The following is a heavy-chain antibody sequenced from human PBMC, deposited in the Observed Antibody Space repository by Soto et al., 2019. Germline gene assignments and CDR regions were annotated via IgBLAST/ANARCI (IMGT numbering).Heavy chain of an antibody. J-gene: IGHJ6*04. CDR1: GFTFSSHG. V-gene: IGHV3-33*01. CDR2: IWFDGSNK. CDR3: ARGTYYYYYGMDV. Sequence: PGGSLRLSCAASGFTFSSHGMHWVRQAPGKGLEWVAVIWFDGSNKYYADFVKGRFTISRDNSKNTLFLQMNSLRAEDTAVYYFARGTYYYYYGMDVWGKGTTVTVSS.